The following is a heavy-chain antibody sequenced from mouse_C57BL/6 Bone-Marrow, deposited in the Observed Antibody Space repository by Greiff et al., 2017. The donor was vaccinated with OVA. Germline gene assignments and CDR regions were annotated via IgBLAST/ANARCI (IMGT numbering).Heavy chain of an antibody. CDR1: GYTFTSYD. V-gene: IGHV1-85*01. CDR3: ARLDGDWFAY. Sequence: QVQLQQSGPELVKPGASVKLSCKASGYTFTSYDINWVKQRPGQGLEWIGWIYPRAGSTKYNEKFKGKSTLTVDTSSSTAYMELHSLTSEDSAVYFCARLDGDWFAYWGKGTLVTVSA. CDR2: IYPRAGST. J-gene: IGHJ3*01.